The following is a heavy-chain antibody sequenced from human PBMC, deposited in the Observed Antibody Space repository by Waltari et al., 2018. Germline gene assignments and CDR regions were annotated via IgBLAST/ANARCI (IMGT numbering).Heavy chain of an antibody. CDR2: AYYTGGT. J-gene: IGHJ3*02. V-gene: IGHV4-59*11. CDR1: GDSINNHH. Sequence: QVQLQESGPGLVKPSETLSLTCTVSGDSINNHHWAWIRQPPGKGLAWIGYAYYTGGTNYNPSLRSRLTISVDTSKNQVSLNLNAVTAADTAVYYCARDLGGFNHFDWFLSIWGPGTMVTVSS. CDR3: ARDLGGFNHFDWFLSI. D-gene: IGHD3-9*01.